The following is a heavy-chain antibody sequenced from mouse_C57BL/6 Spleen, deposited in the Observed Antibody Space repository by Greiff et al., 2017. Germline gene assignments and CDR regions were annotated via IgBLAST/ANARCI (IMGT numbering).Heavy chain of an antibody. D-gene: IGHD3-2*02. Sequence: VKLQESGPGILQSSQTLSLTCSFSGFSLSTSGMGVSWIRQPSGKGLEWLAHIYWDDDKRYNPSLKSRLTISKDTSRNQVFLKITSVDTADTATYYCARRGGTAQARYAMDYWGQGTSVTVSS. V-gene: IGHV8-12*01. CDR2: IYWDDDK. CDR3: ARRGGTAQARYAMDY. CDR1: GFSLSTSGMG. J-gene: IGHJ4*01.